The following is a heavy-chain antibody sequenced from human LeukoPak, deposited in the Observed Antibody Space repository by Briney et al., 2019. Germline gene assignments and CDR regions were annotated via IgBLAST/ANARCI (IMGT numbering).Heavy chain of an antibody. CDR3: AKSPYGAGDIFDF. CDR2: IWSNGSNK. D-gene: IGHD2-15*01. Sequence: GGSLRLSCAASGFSFTTYGMHWVRQAPGKGLEWVAIIWSNGSNKYYADSVKGRFTISRDKSKNTLYLQMNSLRAEDTAVYYCAKSPYGAGDIFDFWGQGTLVTVSS. CDR1: GFSFTTYG. V-gene: IGHV3-33*03. J-gene: IGHJ4*02.